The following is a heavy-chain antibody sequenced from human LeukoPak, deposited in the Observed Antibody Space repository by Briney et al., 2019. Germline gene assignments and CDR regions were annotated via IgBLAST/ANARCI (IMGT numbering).Heavy chain of an antibody. CDR3: AKGVRDFYDSSGFLFDY. J-gene: IGHJ4*02. D-gene: IGHD3-22*01. Sequence: PGGSRRLSCVTSGFSFSSYAMAWVRQAPGKGLEWLSPISAAGGVTYYADSMRGRFTVSRDNSKKTLYLEMNSLRAADTAVYYCAKGVRDFYDSSGFLFDYWGQGTLLTVSS. CDR1: GFSFSSYA. V-gene: IGHV3-23*01. CDR2: ISAAGGVT.